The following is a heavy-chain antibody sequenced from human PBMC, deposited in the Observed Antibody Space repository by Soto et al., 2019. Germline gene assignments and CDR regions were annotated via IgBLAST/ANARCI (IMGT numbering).Heavy chain of an antibody. CDR2: IKQDGSEK. D-gene: IGHD3-9*01. CDR1: GFTFSSYW. CDR3: ARERIRYFVRRTFDY. V-gene: IGHV3-7*01. Sequence: EVQLVESGGGLVQPGGSLRLSCAASGFTFSSYWMSWVRQAPGKGLEWVANIKQDGSEKYYVDSVKGRFTISRDNAKNSLYLQMNSLRAEDTAVYYCARERIRYFVRRTFDYWGQGTLVTVSS. J-gene: IGHJ4*02.